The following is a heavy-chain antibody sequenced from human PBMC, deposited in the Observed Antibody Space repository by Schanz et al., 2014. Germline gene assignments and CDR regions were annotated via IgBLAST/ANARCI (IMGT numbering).Heavy chain of an antibody. J-gene: IGHJ4*02. CDR3: ARGYSGYSHFDY. CDR2: INTNTANP. CDR1: GYTFAMYD. D-gene: IGHD5-12*01. V-gene: IGHV7-4-1*02. Sequence: QVQLVQSGSELKKPGASVKVSCKASGYTFAMYDMNWVRQAPGQGLEWMGWINTNTANPTYAQGFTGRFVYTLDAXVTTAYLEISSLKAEDTAVYYCARGYSGYSHFDYWGQGALVTVSS.